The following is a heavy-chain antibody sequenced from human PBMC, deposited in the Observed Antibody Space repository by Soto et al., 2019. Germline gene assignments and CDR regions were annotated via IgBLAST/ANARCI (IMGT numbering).Heavy chain of an antibody. V-gene: IGHV4-39*01. D-gene: IGHD6-13*01. CDR1: GGSISSSSYY. J-gene: IGHJ4*02. CDR2: IYYSGST. CDR3: ARHARRSSSKKYRVAFDY. Sequence: QLQLQESGPGLVKPSETLSLTCTVSGGSISSSSYYWGWIRQPPGKGLEWIGSIYYSGSTYYNPSLKSRVTISVDTSKNHFSLKLSSGTAADTAVYYCARHARRSSSKKYRVAFDYWGQGTLVTVSS.